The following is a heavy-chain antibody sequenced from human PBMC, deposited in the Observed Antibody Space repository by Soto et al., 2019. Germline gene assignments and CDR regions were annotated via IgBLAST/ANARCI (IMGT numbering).Heavy chain of an antibody. D-gene: IGHD6-13*01. Sequence: GGSLRLSCAASGFTFSNAWMSWVRQAPGKGLEWVGRIKSKTDGGTTDYAAPVEGRFTISRDDSKNTLYLQMNSLKTEDTAVYYCTTDFDYSSSYDAFDIWGQGTMVTVSS. CDR1: GFTFSNAW. CDR3: TTDFDYSSSYDAFDI. J-gene: IGHJ3*02. V-gene: IGHV3-15*01. CDR2: IKSKTDGGTT.